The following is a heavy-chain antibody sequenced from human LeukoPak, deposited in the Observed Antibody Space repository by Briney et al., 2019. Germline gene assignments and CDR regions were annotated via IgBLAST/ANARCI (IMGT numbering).Heavy chain of an antibody. Sequence: GESLKISCKGSGYSFTSYWIGWVRQMPGKGLEWMGIIYPGDSDTRYSPSFQGQVTISADKSISTAYLQRSSLKASDTAMYYCARHKRGGSYKPPYYYYYGMDVWGQGTTVTVSS. J-gene: IGHJ6*02. CDR1: GYSFTSYW. CDR3: ARHKRGGSYKPPYYYYYGMDV. D-gene: IGHD1-26*01. CDR2: IYPGDSDT. V-gene: IGHV5-51*01.